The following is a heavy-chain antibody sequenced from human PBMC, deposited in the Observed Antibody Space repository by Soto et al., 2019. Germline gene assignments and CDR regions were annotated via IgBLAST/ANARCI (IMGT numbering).Heavy chain of an antibody. J-gene: IGHJ4*02. CDR1: GGSFSGYY. D-gene: IGHD3-22*01. V-gene: IGHV4-34*01. CDR3: ARDYYDSSGRPTIDY. Sequence: QVQLQQWGAGLLKPSETLSLTCAVYGGSFSGYYWSWIRQPPGKGLEWIGEINHSGSTNYNPSLTSRVTIPVDTCKNQFSLKLGSVTAADTAVYYYARDYYDSSGRPTIDYWGQGTLVTVSS. CDR2: INHSGST.